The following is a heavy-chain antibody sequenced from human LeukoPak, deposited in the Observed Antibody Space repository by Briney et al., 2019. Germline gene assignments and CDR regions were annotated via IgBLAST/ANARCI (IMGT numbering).Heavy chain of an antibody. Sequence: SVKVSCKASGGTFSSYAISWVRQAPGQGLEWMGRIIPILGIANYAQKLQGRVAITADKSTSTAYMELSSLRSEDTAVYYCASRASQNTYYYDSSGQNPQYAFDIWGQGTMVTVSS. D-gene: IGHD3-22*01. J-gene: IGHJ3*02. CDR2: IIPILGIA. CDR1: GGTFSSYA. CDR3: ASRASQNTYYYDSSGQNPQYAFDI. V-gene: IGHV1-69*04.